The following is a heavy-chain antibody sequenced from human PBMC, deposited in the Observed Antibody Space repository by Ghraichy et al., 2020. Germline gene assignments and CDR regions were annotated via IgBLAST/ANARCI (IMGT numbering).Heavy chain of an antibody. Sequence: SETLSLTCTVSGGSISSYYWSWIRQPAGKGLEWIGRIYTSGSTNYNPSLKSRVTMSVDTSKNQFSLKLSSVTAADTAVYYWAREQLAYYDSSGHPSYDAFDIWGQGTMVTVSS. CDR3: AREQLAYYDSSGHPSYDAFDI. CDR1: GGSISSYY. V-gene: IGHV4-4*07. CDR2: IYTSGST. D-gene: IGHD3-22*01. J-gene: IGHJ3*02.